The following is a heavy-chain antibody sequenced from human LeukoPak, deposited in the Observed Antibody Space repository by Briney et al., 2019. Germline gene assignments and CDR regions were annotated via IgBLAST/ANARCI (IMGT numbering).Heavy chain of an antibody. D-gene: IGHD3-10*01. CDR1: GFSFSFYG. CDR3: AKDNHRHVGADDEIIGDDYYYMDV. J-gene: IGHJ6*03. Sequence: GGSLRLSCAASGFSFSFYGMHWVRQAPGKGLEWVALIWHDGNEKYYADSVKGRFTISRDNSKNTLFLLLNSLRAEDTAVYYCAKDNHRHVGADDEIIGDDYYYMDVWGKGTTVTVSS. V-gene: IGHV3-33*03. CDR2: IWHDGNEK.